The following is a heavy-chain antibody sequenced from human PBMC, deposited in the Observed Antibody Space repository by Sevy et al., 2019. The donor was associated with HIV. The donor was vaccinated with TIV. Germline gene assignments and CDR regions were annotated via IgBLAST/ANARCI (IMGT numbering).Heavy chain of an antibody. CDR3: ARVGGLTDYGMDV. Sequence: SETLSLTCTVSGGSVSSDTYYWGWIRQPPGKGLECIGYIYYSGTTNYNPSLKSRVTISVDTSKNQFSLKLTSVTAADTAMYYCARVGGLTDYGMDVWGQGTTVTVSS. V-gene: IGHV4-61*01. D-gene: IGHD1-26*01. J-gene: IGHJ6*02. CDR2: IYYSGTT. CDR1: GGSVSSDTYY.